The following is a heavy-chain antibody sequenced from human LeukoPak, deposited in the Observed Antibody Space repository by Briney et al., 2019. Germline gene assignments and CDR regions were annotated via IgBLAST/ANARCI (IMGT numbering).Heavy chain of an antibody. Sequence: SETLSLTCTVSGGSISNYYWSWIRQPPGKGLEWIGYIYYSGSTNYNPSLKSRVTISVDTSKNQFSLKLSSVTAADTAVYYCARDQRNDYWGQGTLVTVSS. D-gene: IGHD6-25*01. CDR3: ARDQRNDY. V-gene: IGHV4-59*01. CDR2: IYYSGST. J-gene: IGHJ4*02. CDR1: GGSISNYY.